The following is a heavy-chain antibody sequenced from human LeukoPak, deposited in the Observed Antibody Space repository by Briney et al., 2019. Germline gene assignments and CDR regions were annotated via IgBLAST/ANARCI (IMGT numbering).Heavy chain of an antibody. Sequence: GASLKISFKGSGSRFTSYWIGWVRQMPGKGLEWMGIIYPGDSDTRYSPSFQGQVTISADKSISTTYLQWSSLKASATAMYYCARRSCTANFRWFARWGQGTLVAVSS. D-gene: IGHD2-8*01. J-gene: IGHJ5*02. CDR3: ARRSCTANFRWFAR. V-gene: IGHV5-51*01. CDR1: GSRFTSYW. CDR2: IYPGDSDT.